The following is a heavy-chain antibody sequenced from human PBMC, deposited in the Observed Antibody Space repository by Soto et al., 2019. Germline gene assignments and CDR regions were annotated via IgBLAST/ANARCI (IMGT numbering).Heavy chain of an antibody. V-gene: IGHV3-9*01. Sequence: EVQLVESGGGLVQPGRSLRLSCAASGFSLDDYAMHWVRQAPGKGLEWVSIISRKNETIVYADSVKGRFTISRDNAKKSLYLQMNSLRPEDTALYYCAKDRGFLDGIDYWGQGTPVAVST. CDR1: GFSLDDYA. J-gene: IGHJ4*02. D-gene: IGHD3-3*01. CDR2: ISRKNETI. CDR3: AKDRGFLDGIDY.